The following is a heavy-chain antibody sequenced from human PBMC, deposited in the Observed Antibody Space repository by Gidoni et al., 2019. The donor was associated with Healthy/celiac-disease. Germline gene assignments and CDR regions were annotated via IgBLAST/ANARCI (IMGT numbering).Heavy chain of an antibody. V-gene: IGHV4-34*01. CDR1: GGSFSGYY. J-gene: IGHJ4*02. CDR2: INHSGST. D-gene: IGHD1-26*01. CDR3: ARSRGSGKRTIDY. Sequence: QVQLQQWGAGLLKPSETLSLTRAVYGGSFSGYYWSWIRQPPGKGLEWIGEINHSGSTNYNPSLKSRVTISVDTSKNQFSLKLSSVTAADTAVYYCARSRGSGKRTIDYWGQGTLVTVSS.